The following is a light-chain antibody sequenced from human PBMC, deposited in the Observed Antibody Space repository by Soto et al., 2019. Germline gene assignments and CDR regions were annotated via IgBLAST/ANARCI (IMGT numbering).Light chain of an antibody. V-gene: IGLV1-40*01. CDR1: SSNIGAGYD. Sequence: QSVLTQPPSVSGAPGQRVTISCTGSSSNIGAGYDVHWYQRLPGTAPNLLIYGNSNRPSGVPDRFSGSKSGTSASLAITGLQAEDEADYYCQSYDSSLSGHVVFGGGTKLTVL. CDR3: QSYDSSLSGHVV. CDR2: GNS. J-gene: IGLJ2*01.